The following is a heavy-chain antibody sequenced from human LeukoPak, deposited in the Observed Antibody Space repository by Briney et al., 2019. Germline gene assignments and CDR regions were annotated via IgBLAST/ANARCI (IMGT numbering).Heavy chain of an antibody. V-gene: IGHV3-7*03. CDR3: AKEGRSLQTY. Sequence: GGSLRLSCAASGFMFSSNWMSWVRLAPGKGLEWVANIREDGTETYYVDSVKGRFTISRDNAKNSLYLQMNSLRVEDTAVYYCAKEGRSLQTYWGQGTLVTVSS. D-gene: IGHD5-24*01. CDR1: GFMFSSNW. CDR2: IREDGTET. J-gene: IGHJ4*02.